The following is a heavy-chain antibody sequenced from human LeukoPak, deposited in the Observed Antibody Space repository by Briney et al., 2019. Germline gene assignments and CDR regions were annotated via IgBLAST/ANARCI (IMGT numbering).Heavy chain of an antibody. D-gene: IGHD3-22*01. CDR1: GFTFSDYY. CDR3: ARHHYDSGAYYDY. J-gene: IGHJ4*02. V-gene: IGHV3-11*04. CDR2: ISTSSRSI. Sequence: GGSLRLSCAASGFTFSDYYMSWIRQAPGKGLEWVSSISTSSRSIYYADSVKGRFTISRDNARDSLYLQMNSLRAEDTAVYYCARHHYDSGAYYDYWGQGTLVTVSS.